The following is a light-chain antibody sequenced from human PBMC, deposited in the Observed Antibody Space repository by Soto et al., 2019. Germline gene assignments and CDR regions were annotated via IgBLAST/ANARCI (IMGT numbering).Light chain of an antibody. CDR1: RSVSSN. J-gene: IGKJ1*01. CDR2: GAS. V-gene: IGKV3-15*01. CDR3: QQYHSTPWT. Sequence: ETVITQSPATLPVTPGERATLSCRASRSVSSNLAWYQQKPGQAPRLLIYGASTRATGIPARFSGSGSGTEFTLTITSLQAEDVAVYYCQQYHSTPWTFGQGTKVDI.